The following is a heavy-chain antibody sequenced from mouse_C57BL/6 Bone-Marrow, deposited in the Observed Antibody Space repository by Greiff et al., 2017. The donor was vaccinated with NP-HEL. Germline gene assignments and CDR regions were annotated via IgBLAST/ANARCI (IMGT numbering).Heavy chain of an antibody. CDR1: GFNIKDYY. J-gene: IGHJ1*03. D-gene: IGHD1-1*01. V-gene: IGHV14-2*01. Sequence: VQLQQSGAELVKPGASVKLSCTASGFNIKDYYMHWVKQRTEQGLEWIGRIDPEDGETKYAPKFQGKATITADTSSNSAYLQLSSLTSEDTAVYDCARSYGSSYWYCDVWGTGTTVTVSS. CDR3: ARSYGSSYWYCDV. CDR2: IDPEDGET.